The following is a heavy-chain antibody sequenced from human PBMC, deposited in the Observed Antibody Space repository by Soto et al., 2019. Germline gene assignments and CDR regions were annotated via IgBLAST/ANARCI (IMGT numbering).Heavy chain of an antibody. J-gene: IGHJ6*02. CDR2: IIPIFGTA. CDR3: ARGVVPAAFFYGMDV. D-gene: IGHD2-2*01. CDR1: GGTFSSYA. V-gene: IGHV1-69*06. Sequence: ASVKVSCKASGGTFSSYAISWVRQAPGQGLEWMGGIIPIFGTANYAQKFQGRVTITADKSTSTAYMELSSLRSEDTAVYYCARGVVPAAFFYGMDVWGQGTTVTVSS.